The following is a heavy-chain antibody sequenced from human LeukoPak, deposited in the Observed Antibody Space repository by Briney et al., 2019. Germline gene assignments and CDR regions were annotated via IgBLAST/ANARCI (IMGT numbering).Heavy chain of an antibody. D-gene: IGHD6-13*01. Sequence: GGSLRLSCAASGLTFTDFWMNWVRLAPGRGLEWLANINPDGNEKYYVDSVKGRFAMSRDNAKNEVYLEMDSLRAEDTGVYYCSGRDSSRSPRAYWGQGTLVSVSS. CDR1: GLTFTDFW. V-gene: IGHV3-7*01. CDR2: INPDGNEK. J-gene: IGHJ4*02. CDR3: SGRDSSRSPRAY.